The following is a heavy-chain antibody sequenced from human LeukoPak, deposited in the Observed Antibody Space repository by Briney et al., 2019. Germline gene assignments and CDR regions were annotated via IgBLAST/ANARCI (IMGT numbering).Heavy chain of an antibody. J-gene: IGHJ4*02. V-gene: IGHV1-3*01. D-gene: IGHD4-17*01. CDR3: ARARWTSTVTTYYLDY. Sequence: ASVKVSCKASGYTFTDYVVQWVRQAPGQRLEWMGWINAGNGKTKYSQKFQDRVTITRDTSATTAYLDLSSLRSEDTAVYYCARARWTSTVTTYYLDYWGQGTLVTVSS. CDR2: INAGNGKT. CDR1: GYTFTDYV.